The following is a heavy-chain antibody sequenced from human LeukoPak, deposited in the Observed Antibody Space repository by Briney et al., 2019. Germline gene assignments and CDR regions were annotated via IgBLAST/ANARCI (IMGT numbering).Heavy chain of an antibody. CDR3: AREDYGDYVAEGAFDI. CDR1: GFTFSNYA. V-gene: IGHV3-53*01. J-gene: IGHJ3*02. D-gene: IGHD4-17*01. Sequence: GGSLRLSCAASGFTFSNYAMSWVRQAPGKGLEWVSVIYSGGSTYYADSVKGRFTISRDNSKNTLYLQMNSLRAEDTAVYYCAREDYGDYVAEGAFDIWGQGTMVTVSS. CDR2: IYSGGST.